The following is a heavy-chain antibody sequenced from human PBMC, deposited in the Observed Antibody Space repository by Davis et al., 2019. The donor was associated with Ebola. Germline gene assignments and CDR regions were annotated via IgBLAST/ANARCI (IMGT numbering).Heavy chain of an antibody. CDR2: IYAGDSET. CDR3: ARLFEKGNFDY. J-gene: IGHJ4*02. CDR1: GYNFNNYW. D-gene: IGHD3-9*01. V-gene: IGHV5-51*01. Sequence: GESLKISCKASGYNFNNYWIGWVRQMPGKGLEWMGLIYAGDSETKYNPSFEGQVTLSFDKSITTAYLQWSSLKASDTAMYYCARLFEKGNFDYWGQGTHVTVSS.